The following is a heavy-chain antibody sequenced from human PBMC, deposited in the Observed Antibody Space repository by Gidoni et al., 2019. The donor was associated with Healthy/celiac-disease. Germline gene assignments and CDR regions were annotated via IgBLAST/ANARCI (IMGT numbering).Heavy chain of an antibody. D-gene: IGHD4-17*01. CDR3: AIGLHDDYKWDYCMDV. J-gene: IGHJ6*02. Sequence: QVQLGQYGGEVKKPGDSVKVSCKASGYPFSSSDINWVRQAHGQGFEWMGWMNPNSGNTGYAQKFQGRVTMTRITSLSTAYMELSSLRSEDTAVYYCAIGLHDDYKWDYCMDVWGQGTTVTVSS. CDR1: GYPFSSSD. V-gene: IGHV1-8*01. CDR2: MNPNSGNT.